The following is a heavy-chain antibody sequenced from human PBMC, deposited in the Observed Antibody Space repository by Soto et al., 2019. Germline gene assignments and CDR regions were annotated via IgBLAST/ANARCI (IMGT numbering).Heavy chain of an antibody. D-gene: IGHD6-19*01. Sequence: EVQLVESGGGLVQPGGSLRLSCAASGFTFSLYSMSWVRQAPGKGLEWVSYISRSSTGIHYADSVKGRFTISRDDAPNSMHLQINSLRDGDPAVYFCARAGTWGLDVWGQGTTVSISS. V-gene: IGHV3-48*02. CDR1: GFTFSLYS. J-gene: IGHJ6*02. CDR3: ARAGTWGLDV. CDR2: ISRSSTGI.